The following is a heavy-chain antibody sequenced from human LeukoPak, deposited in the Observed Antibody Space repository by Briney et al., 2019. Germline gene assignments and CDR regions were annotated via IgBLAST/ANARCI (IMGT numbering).Heavy chain of an antibody. CDR2: ISAYNGDT. CDR1: GYSFSSYG. CDR3: ARDPVNYYDSSGYWRY. V-gene: IGHV1-18*01. J-gene: IGHJ4*02. Sequence: EASVKVSCKASGYSFSSYGISWVRQAPGQGLEWMGLISAYNGDTNYAQKFQGIVIITTDRSTNTAYMELRSMRSDDTAVYYCARDPVNYYDSSGYWRYGGQGTVVTVSS. D-gene: IGHD3-22*01.